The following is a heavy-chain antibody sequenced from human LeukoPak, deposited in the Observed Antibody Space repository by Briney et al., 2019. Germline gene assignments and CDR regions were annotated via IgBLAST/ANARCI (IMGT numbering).Heavy chain of an antibody. J-gene: IGHJ4*02. V-gene: IGHV3-23*01. CDR3: AKVFFPPPYYFNS. CDR2: ISVGDDST. Sequence: GGSLRLSCAASGFTFSSYVMSWVRQTPGKGLEWVSTISVGDDSTYYADSVKGRFTISRDNSKNTLYLQMNSLRAGDTGIYYCAKVFFPPPYYFNSWGQGTLVTVSS. CDR1: GFTFSSYV. D-gene: IGHD2-21*01.